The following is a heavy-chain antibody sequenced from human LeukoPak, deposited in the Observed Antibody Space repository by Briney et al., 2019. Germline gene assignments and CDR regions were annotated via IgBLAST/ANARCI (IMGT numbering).Heavy chain of an antibody. Sequence: ASVKVSCKVSGYTLTELSMHWVRQAPGKGLEWMGGFDPEDGETIYAQKFQGRVTMTGDTSTDTAYMELSSLRSEDTAVYYCATYRVEMATLAVDYWGQGTLVTVSS. V-gene: IGHV1-24*01. D-gene: IGHD5-24*01. CDR3: ATYRVEMATLAVDY. J-gene: IGHJ4*02. CDR2: FDPEDGET. CDR1: GYTLTELS.